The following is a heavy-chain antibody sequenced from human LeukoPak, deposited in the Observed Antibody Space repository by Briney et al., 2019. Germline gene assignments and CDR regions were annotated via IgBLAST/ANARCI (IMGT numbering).Heavy chain of an antibody. CDR3: AGGSYCSGGSCRYEGGY. CDR2: INSDGSGT. V-gene: IGHV3-74*01. D-gene: IGHD2-15*01. J-gene: IGHJ4*02. Sequence: PGGSLRLSCAVSGFTFSSYWMHWVRQAPGKGLVWVSRINSDGSGTSYADSVKGRFTISRDNAKNTLYLQMNGLRAEDTAVYYCAGGSYCSGGSCRYEGGYWGQGTLVTVSS. CDR1: GFTFSSYW.